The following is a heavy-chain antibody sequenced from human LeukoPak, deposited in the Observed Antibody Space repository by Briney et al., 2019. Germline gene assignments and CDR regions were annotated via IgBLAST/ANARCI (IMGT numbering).Heavy chain of an antibody. Sequence: PGGSLRLSCAASGFTFSDNYMSWIRQAPGKGLEWVSYIGSSSSSIYYADSVKGRFTISRDNAKSSLYLQMNGLRAEDTAVHYRARDSNGYFPDYWGQGTLVTVSS. CDR1: GFTFSDNY. CDR2: IGSSSSSI. V-gene: IGHV3-11*01. CDR3: ARDSNGYFPDY. D-gene: IGHD3-22*01. J-gene: IGHJ4*02.